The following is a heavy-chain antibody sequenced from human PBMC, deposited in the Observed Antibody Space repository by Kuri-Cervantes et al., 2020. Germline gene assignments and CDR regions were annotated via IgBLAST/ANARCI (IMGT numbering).Heavy chain of an antibody. CDR3: AKAGGLSGSYSGHYFDY. CDR2: ISAYNGNT. CDR1: GYTFTSYG. J-gene: IGHJ4*02. Sequence: ASVKVSCKASGYTFTSYGISWVRQAPGQGLEWMGWISAYNGNTNYAQKLQGRVTMTTDTSTSTAYMELRSLRSDDTATYYCAKAGGLSGSYSGHYFDYWGQGTLVTVSS. V-gene: IGHV1-18*01. D-gene: IGHD1-26*01.